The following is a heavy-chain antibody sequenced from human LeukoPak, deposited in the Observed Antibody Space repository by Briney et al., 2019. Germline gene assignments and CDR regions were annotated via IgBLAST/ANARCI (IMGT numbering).Heavy chain of an antibody. V-gene: IGHV4-30-4*01. CDR1: GGSISSGDYY. J-gene: IGHJ4*02. Sequence: SETLSLTCTVSGGSISSGDYYWSWIRQPPGKGLEWIGYIYYSGSTYYNPSLKSRVTISVDTSKNQFSLKLSSVTAADTAVYYCARASQPEMATITAIYFDYWGQGTLVTVS. CDR3: ARASQPEMATITAIYFDY. CDR2: IYYSGST. D-gene: IGHD5-24*01.